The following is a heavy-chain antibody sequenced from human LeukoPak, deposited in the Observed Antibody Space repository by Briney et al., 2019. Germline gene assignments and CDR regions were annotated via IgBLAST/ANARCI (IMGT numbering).Heavy chain of an antibody. D-gene: IGHD1-26*01. V-gene: IGHV1-18*01. CDR3: ARVVGANRDYYYYQMDV. J-gene: IGHJ6*03. CDR2: ISAYNGNT. CDR1: GYTFTSYG. Sequence: AASVTVSCTASGYTFTSYGISWVRQAPGQGLEWTGWISAYNGNTNYAQTLQGRVTMTTDTSTSTAYMELRSLRSDDTAVYYCARVVGANRDYYYYQMDVWGKGTTVTVSS.